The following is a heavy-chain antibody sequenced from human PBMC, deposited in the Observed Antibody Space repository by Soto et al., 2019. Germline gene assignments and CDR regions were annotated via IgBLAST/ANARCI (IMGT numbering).Heavy chain of an antibody. Sequence: SETLSLTCAVYGGSFSGYYWSWIRQPPGKGLEWIGEINHSGSTNYNPSLKSRVTISVDTSKNQFSLKLGSVTAADTAVYYCARGPYYGSYIGYWGQGTLVTVSS. D-gene: IGHD1-26*01. CDR1: GGSFSGYY. CDR2: INHSGST. V-gene: IGHV4-34*01. J-gene: IGHJ4*02. CDR3: ARGPYYGSYIGY.